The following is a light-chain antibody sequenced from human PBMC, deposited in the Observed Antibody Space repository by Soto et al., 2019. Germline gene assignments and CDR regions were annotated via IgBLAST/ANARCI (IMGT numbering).Light chain of an antibody. J-gene: IGLJ3*02. V-gene: IGLV2-23*01. CDR1: SGDVGTYDL. Sequence: QSVLTQPASVSGSPGQSITLSCTGTSGDVGTYDLVSWYQHHPGAAPKLMVYEATRRPSGISNRFSGSKSGNTASLTISGLQAEDEAAYYCCSFAGSNSWVFGGGTKLTVL. CDR3: CSFAGSNSWV. CDR2: EAT.